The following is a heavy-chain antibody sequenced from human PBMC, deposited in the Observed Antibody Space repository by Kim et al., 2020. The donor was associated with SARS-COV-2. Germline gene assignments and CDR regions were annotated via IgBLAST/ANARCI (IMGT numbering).Heavy chain of an antibody. Sequence: GGSLRLSCAASGFSLSSYGIHWVRQAPGKGLEWVAVISNDGSNKYYADSVKGRFTISRDNSKNTLYLQMNSLRAEDTAVYYCAKDRWTGRAVIRSYYGMDVWGQGTTVTVSS. J-gene: IGHJ6*02. CDR3: AKDRWTGRAVIRSYYGMDV. V-gene: IGHV3-30*18. CDR2: ISNDGSNK. CDR1: GFSLSSYG.